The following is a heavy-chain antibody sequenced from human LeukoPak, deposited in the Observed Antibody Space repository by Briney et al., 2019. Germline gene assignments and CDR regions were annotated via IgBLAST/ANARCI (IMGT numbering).Heavy chain of an antibody. CDR2: IIPIFGTA. J-gene: IGHJ3*02. D-gene: IGHD3-22*01. CDR1: GGTFSSYA. V-gene: IGHV1-69*05. Sequence: SVKVSCKASGGTFSSYAISWVRQAPGQGLEWMGGIIPIFGTANYAQKCQGRVTITTDESTSTAYMELSSLRSEDTAVYYCAICDSSGYYFVNAFDIWGQGTMVTVSS. CDR3: AICDSSGYYFVNAFDI.